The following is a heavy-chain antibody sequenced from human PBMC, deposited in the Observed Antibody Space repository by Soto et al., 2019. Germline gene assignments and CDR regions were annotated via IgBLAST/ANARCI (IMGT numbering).Heavy chain of an antibody. CDR1: GGSVSSGSYY. CDR3: ARVEDLDYGGNFGY. Sequence: QVQLQESGPGLVKPSETLSLTCTVSGGSVSSGSYYWSWIRQPPGKGLEWIGYTHYSGSTNYNPSLKSRVTISIDTSKNQSSLKLSSVTAADTAMYYCARVEDLDYGGNFGYWGQGTLVTVSS. V-gene: IGHV4-61*01. J-gene: IGHJ4*02. CDR2: THYSGST. D-gene: IGHD4-17*01.